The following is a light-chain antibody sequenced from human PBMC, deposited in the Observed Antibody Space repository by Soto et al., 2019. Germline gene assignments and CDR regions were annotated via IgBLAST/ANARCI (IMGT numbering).Light chain of an antibody. V-gene: IGKV3-15*01. CDR3: QQDNNWPRT. J-gene: IGKJ1*01. Sequence: EIVMTQSPATLSVSPGERATLSCRASQSVSSALAWYHQKPGQSPRLLIYGASTRATGIPARFSGSGFGREFTLTIDGLQSEDFAVYYCQQDNNWPRTFGQGTKVEIK. CDR2: GAS. CDR1: QSVSSA.